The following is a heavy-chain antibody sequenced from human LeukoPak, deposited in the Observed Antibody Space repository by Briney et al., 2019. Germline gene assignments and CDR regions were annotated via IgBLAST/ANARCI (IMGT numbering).Heavy chain of an antibody. Sequence: GGSLRLSCAASGFTFSSYSMNWVRRAPGKGLEWVSSISSSSSYIYYADSVKGRFTISRDNAKNSLYLQMDSLRAEDTAVYYCARIQMATIKDYYYYGMDVWGQGTTVTVSS. CDR1: GFTFSSYS. D-gene: IGHD5-24*01. CDR3: ARIQMATIKDYYYYGMDV. J-gene: IGHJ6*02. V-gene: IGHV3-21*01. CDR2: ISSSSSYI.